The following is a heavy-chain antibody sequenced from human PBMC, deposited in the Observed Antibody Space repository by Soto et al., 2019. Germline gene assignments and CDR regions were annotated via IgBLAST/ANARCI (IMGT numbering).Heavy chain of an antibody. CDR3: ARDLADYYGSGSYYILSWFDP. CDR1: GYTFTSYG. Sequence: ASVKVSCKASGYTFTSYGISWVRQAPGQGPEWMGWISAYNGNTNYAQKLQGRVTMTTDTSTSTAYMELRSLRSDDTAVYYCARDLADYYGSGSYYILSWFDPWGQGTLVTVSS. D-gene: IGHD3-10*01. CDR2: ISAYNGNT. V-gene: IGHV1-18*01. J-gene: IGHJ5*02.